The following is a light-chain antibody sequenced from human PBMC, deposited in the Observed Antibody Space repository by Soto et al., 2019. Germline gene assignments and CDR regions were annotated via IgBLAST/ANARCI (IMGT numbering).Light chain of an antibody. V-gene: IGKV1-17*01. CDR3: QQYNNWPLT. CDR2: KAS. J-gene: IGKJ4*01. CDR1: QAISNY. Sequence: DIQMTQPPSFLSASVGDRVTVTCLASQAISNYLNWYQQKPGKAPNLLIYKASTLKSGVPSRFSGSGSGTEFTLTISSLQPEDFAVYYCQQYNNWPLTFGGGTKVDIK.